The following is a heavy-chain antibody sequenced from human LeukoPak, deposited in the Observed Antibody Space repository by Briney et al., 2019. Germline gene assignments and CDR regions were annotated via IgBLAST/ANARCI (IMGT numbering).Heavy chain of an antibody. CDR2: IKQDGSEK. CDR3: ARSRVAAAGDPYFDY. D-gene: IGHD6-13*01. V-gene: IGHV3-7*01. J-gene: IGHJ4*02. CDR1: GFTFSSYW. Sequence: PGGSLRLSCAASGFTFSSYWMSWVRQAPGKGLEWVANIKQDGSEKYYVDSVKGRFTISRDNAENSLYLQMNSLRAEDTAVYYCARSRVAAAGDPYFDYWGQGTLVTVSS.